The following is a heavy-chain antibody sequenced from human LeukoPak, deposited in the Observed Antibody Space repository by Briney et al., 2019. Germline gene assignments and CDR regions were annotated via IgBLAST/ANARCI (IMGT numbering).Heavy chain of an antibody. D-gene: IGHD3-22*01. J-gene: IGHJ4*02. CDR1: EFTFSNYA. Sequence: GGSLRLSCAASEFTFSNYAMSWVRQAPGEGLEWVSGISGNGGKIYYADSVKGRFTISRDNSKNTLYLQMNSLRGEDTAVYFCAKRDYYDSSGYAPLFDYWGQGTLVTVSP. CDR2: ISGNGGKI. V-gene: IGHV3-23*01. CDR3: AKRDYYDSSGYAPLFDY.